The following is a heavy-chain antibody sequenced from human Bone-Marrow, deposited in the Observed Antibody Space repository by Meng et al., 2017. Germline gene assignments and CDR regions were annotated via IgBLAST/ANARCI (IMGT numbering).Heavy chain of an antibody. CDR3: NWNDFGDY. V-gene: IGHV3-15*01. J-gene: IGHJ4*02. Sequence: VRLGGFGGGLVRPGGSLRLSCAASGFTFSNAWMSWVRQAPGRGLEWVARIKSKTDGETPDYAAPVKGRFTISRDDSKNTLYLQMHSLKTEDTAVYYCNWNDFGDYWGQGALVTVSS. CDR1: GFTFSNAW. D-gene: IGHD1-1*01. CDR2: IKSKTDGETP.